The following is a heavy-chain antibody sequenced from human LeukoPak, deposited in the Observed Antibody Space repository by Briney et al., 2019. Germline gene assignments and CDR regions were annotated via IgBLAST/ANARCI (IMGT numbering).Heavy chain of an antibody. CDR3: ARGPLNYGSGSYYFYYYGMDV. V-gene: IGHV1-8*01. CDR1: GYTFTSYD. D-gene: IGHD3-10*01. CDR2: MNPNSGNT. J-gene: IGHJ6*02. Sequence: ASVKVSCKASGYTFTSYDINWVRQATGQGLEWMGWMNPNSGNTGYAQKFQGRVTMTRNTSISTAYMELRSLRSEDTAVYYCARGPLNYGSGSYYFYYYGMDVWGQGTTVTVSS.